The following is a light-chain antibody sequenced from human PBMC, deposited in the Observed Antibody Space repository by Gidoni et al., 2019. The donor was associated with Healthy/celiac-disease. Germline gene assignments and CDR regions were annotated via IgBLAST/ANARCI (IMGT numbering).Light chain of an antibody. Sequence: EIVLTPSPGTLSLSPGERATLSCRASQSVRSSYLAWYQQKPSQAPRLLIYGASSRATGIPDRFSGSGSGTDFTLTISRLEPEDFAVYYCQQYGSSLYTFGQGNKLEIK. CDR1: QSVRSSY. J-gene: IGKJ2*01. CDR2: GAS. CDR3: QQYGSSLYT. V-gene: IGKV3-20*01.